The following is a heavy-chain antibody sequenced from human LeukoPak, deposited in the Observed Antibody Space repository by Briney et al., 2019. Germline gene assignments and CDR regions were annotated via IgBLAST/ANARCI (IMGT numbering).Heavy chain of an antibody. J-gene: IGHJ6*03. D-gene: IGHD5-18*01. CDR2: INPSDGST. CDR1: GYTFTSYY. Sequence: ASVKVSCKASGYTFTSYYMHWVRQAPGEGFEWMSIINPSDGSTTYSQKFQGRVTITRNTSISTAYMELSSLRSEDTAVYYCARGCRGYSYGLSTVYYYYYYMDVWGKGTTVTVSS. V-gene: IGHV1-46*01. CDR3: ARGCRGYSYGLSTVYYYYYYMDV.